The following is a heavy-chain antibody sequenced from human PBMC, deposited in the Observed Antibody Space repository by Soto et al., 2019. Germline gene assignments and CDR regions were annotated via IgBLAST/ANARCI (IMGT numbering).Heavy chain of an antibody. D-gene: IGHD3-16*01. CDR2: INWNNGAT. J-gene: IGHJ6*02. CDR1: AFSSHHHA. Sequence: GGSLRLSCVASAFSSHHHAIHWVRQGPGKGLEWVSGINWNNGATGYADSVKGRFTIFKDNVKNSVYLQMNSLRTDDTAFYYCTEDILPGGADVWGQGTTVTVSS. V-gene: IGHV3-9*02. CDR3: TEDILPGGADV.